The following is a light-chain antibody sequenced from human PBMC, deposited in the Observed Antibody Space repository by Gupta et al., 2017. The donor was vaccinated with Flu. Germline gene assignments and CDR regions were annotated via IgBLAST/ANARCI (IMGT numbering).Light chain of an antibody. J-gene: IGKJ2*01. CDR1: QSISKW. CDR3: QQYNNYSHT. V-gene: IGKV1-5*03. CDR2: KAS. Sequence: DIQMTQSPSTLSASVGDRVTITCRASQSISKWLARYQQKPGKAPKLLIYKASSLETGVPSRFSGSGSGTEFTLTISSLQPDDFATYYCQQYNNYSHTFGQGTKLEIK.